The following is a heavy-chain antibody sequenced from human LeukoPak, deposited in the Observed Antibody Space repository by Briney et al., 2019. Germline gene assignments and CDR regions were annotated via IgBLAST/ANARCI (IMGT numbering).Heavy chain of an antibody. V-gene: IGHV1-24*01. D-gene: IGHD3-22*01. CDR2: FDPEDGET. CDR1: GYTLTELS. Sequence: GASVKVSCKVSGYTLTELSMHWVRQAPGKGLEWMGGFDPEDGETIYAQKFQGRVTMTEDTSTDTAYMELSSLRSEDTAAYYCATRRHYYDSSGYPDYWGQGTLVTVSS. J-gene: IGHJ4*02. CDR3: ATRRHYYDSSGYPDY.